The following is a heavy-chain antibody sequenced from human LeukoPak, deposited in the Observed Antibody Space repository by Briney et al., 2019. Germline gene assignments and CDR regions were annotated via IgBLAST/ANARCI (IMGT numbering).Heavy chain of an antibody. Sequence: GGSLRLSCAASGFTFSIYAMSWVRQAPGKGLEWVSTISGGGGSTYYADSVKGRFTISRDNSKNTLYLQKIILRAEDTAVYYCAKDFSNLYFGMDVWGQGTTVTVSS. J-gene: IGHJ6*02. CDR2: ISGGGGST. V-gene: IGHV3-23*01. CDR3: AKDFSNLYFGMDV. CDR1: GFTFSIYA.